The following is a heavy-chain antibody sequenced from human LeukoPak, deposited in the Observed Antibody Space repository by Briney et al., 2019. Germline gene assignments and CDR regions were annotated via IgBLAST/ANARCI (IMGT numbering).Heavy chain of an antibody. CDR1: GYTFTSYG. CDR3: ARSQIVGATKGAFDI. V-gene: IGHV1-18*01. CDR2: ISAYNGNT. J-gene: IGHJ3*02. Sequence: ASVKVSCKASGYTFTSYGISWVRQAPGQGLEWMGWISAYNGNTNYALKLQGRVTMTTDTSTSTAYMELRSLRSDDTAVYYCARSQIVGATKGAFDIWGQGTMVTVSS. D-gene: IGHD1-26*01.